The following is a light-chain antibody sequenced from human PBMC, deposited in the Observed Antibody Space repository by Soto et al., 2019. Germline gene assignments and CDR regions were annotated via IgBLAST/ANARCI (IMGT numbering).Light chain of an antibody. CDR3: QQRSDWPPIA. CDR2: DGS. V-gene: IGKV3-11*01. CDR1: QSVNSC. Sequence: IVLNHSPATLCLSPWYRSTISFRSSQSVNSCLAWYQQKPGQAPRLLIYDGSNRATGIPARFSGSGSGTDFTLTISSLEPEDFAVYYCQQRSDWPPIAFGQGTRLEIK. J-gene: IGKJ5*01.